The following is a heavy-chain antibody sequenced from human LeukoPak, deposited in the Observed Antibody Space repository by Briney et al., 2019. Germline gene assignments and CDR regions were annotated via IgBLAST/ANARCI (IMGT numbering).Heavy chain of an antibody. CDR2: IYYSGST. V-gene: IGHV4-31*03. Sequence: PSETLSLTCTGSGGSISSGGYYWSWIRQHPGKGLEWIGYIYYSGSTYYNPSLKSRVTISVDTSKNQFSLKLSSVTAADTAVYYCAKSKWSSSSPSPVVDWGQGTLVTVSS. CDR1: GGSISSGGYY. J-gene: IGHJ4*02. CDR3: AKSKWSSSSPSPVVD. D-gene: IGHD6-6*01.